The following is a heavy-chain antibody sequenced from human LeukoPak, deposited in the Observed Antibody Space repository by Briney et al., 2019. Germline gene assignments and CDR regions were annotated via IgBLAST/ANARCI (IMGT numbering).Heavy chain of an antibody. D-gene: IGHD5-18*01. CDR2: ISYDGSNK. V-gene: IGHV3-30*04. CDR1: GFTFSSYA. J-gene: IGHJ4*02. Sequence: GGSLRLSCAASGFTFSSYAMHWVRQAPGKGLEWVAVISYDGSNKYYADSVKGRFTISRDNSKNTLYLQMNSLRAEDTAVYYCARGQDTAMVWFDYWGQGTLVTVSS. CDR3: ARGQDTAMVWFDY.